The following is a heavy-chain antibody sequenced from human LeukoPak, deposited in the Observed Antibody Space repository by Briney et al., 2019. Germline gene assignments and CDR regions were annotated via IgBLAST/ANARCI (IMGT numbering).Heavy chain of an antibody. CDR3: ARASAAGIMLDS. D-gene: IGHD6-13*01. V-gene: IGHV3-74*01. J-gene: IGHJ4*02. CDR2: INSDGRST. CDR1: GFTFSNAW. Sequence: PGGSLRLSCAASGFTFSNAWMSWVRQAPGKGLVWVSRINSDGRSTNYADSVKGRFTISRDNAKNTLYLQMNSLRAEDTAVYYCARASAAGIMLDSWGQGTLVTVSS.